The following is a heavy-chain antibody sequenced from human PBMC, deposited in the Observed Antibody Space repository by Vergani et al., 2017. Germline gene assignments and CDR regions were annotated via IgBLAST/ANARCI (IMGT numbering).Heavy chain of an antibody. CDR2: INPNSGGT. D-gene: IGHD2-2*01. J-gene: IGHJ6*02. Sequence: QVQLVQSGAEVKKPGASVKVSCKASGYTFTGYYMHWVRQAPGQGLEWMGWINPNSGGTNYAQKFQGRVTMTRDTSISTAYMELSRLRSDDTAVYYCASTGGYCSSTSCYDGYYYYYGMDVWGQXP. V-gene: IGHV1-2*02. CDR3: ASTGGYCSSTSCYDGYYYYYGMDV. CDR1: GYTFTGYY.